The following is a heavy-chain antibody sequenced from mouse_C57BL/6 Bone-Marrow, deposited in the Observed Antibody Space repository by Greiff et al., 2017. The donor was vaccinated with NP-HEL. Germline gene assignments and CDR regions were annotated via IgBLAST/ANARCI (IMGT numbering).Heavy chain of an antibody. CDR1: GFTFSDFY. J-gene: IGHJ2*01. CDR3: ARDAAYYGSFDY. V-gene: IGHV7-1*01. CDR2: SRNKANDYTT. D-gene: IGHD1-1*01. Sequence: EVQVVESGGGLVQSGRSLRLSCATSGFTFSDFYMEWVRQAPGKGLEWIAASRNKANDYTTEYSASVKGRFIVSRDTSQSILYLQMNALRAEDTAIYYCARDAAYYGSFDYWGQGTTLTVSS.